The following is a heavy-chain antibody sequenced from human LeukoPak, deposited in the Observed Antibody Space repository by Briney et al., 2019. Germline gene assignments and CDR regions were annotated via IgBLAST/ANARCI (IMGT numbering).Heavy chain of an antibody. CDR1: GFTFSSYA. V-gene: IGHV3-23*01. CDR3: AKDLMITLGGVIVAPNDAFDI. J-gene: IGHJ3*02. D-gene: IGHD3-16*02. CDR2: ISGSGGST. Sequence: GGSLRLSCAASGFTFSSYAMSWVRQAPGKGLEWVSAISGSGGSTYYADSVKGRFTISRDNSKNTLYLQMNSLRAEDTAVYYCAKDLMITLGGVIVAPNDAFDIWGQGTMVTVSS.